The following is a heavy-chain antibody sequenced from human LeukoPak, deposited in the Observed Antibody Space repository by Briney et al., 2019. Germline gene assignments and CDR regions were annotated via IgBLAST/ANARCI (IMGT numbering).Heavy chain of an antibody. CDR2: FDPEDGET. D-gene: IGHD3-9*01. Sequence: ASVKVSCKVSGYTLTELSMHWVRQAPGKGLEWMGGFDPEDGETIYAQKFQGRVTMTEDTSTDTAHMELSSLRSEDTAVYYCATDLRYFDWLLSYAPGNWGQGTLVTVSS. CDR1: GYTLTELS. V-gene: IGHV1-24*01. CDR3: ATDLRYFDWLLSYAPGN. J-gene: IGHJ4*02.